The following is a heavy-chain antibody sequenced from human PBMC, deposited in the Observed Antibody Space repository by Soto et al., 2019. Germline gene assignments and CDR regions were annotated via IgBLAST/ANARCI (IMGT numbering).Heavy chain of an antibody. J-gene: IGHJ4*02. CDR2: HYYKGSS. CDR1: GASVTSYY. CDR3: ARTDGLEGSPAF. Sequence: SETLSLTCSVSGASVTSYYWGWVRQPPGKGPEWIGFHYYKGSSKYNPSLKSRVTISLDTTKNHFPLNLSSVTPADTAVYYCARTDGLEGSPAFWGQGTVVTVSS. D-gene: IGHD2-15*01. V-gene: IGHV4-59*02.